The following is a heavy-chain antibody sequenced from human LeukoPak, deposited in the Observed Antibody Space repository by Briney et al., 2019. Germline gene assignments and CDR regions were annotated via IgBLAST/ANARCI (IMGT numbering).Heavy chain of an antibody. V-gene: IGHV1-46*01. D-gene: IGHD2-15*01. J-gene: IGHJ6*02. CDR2: INPSGGST. Sequence: ASVKVSCTASGYTFTSYYMHWVRQAPGQGLEWMGIINPSGGSTSYAQKFQGRVTMTRDTSTSTVYMELSSLRSEDTAVYYCARVRGYCSGGSCYSMDVWGRGTTVTVSS. CDR3: ARVRGYCSGGSCYSMDV. CDR1: GYTFTSYY.